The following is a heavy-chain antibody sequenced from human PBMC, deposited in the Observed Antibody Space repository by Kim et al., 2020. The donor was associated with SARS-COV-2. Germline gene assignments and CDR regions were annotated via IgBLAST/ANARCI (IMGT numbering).Heavy chain of an antibody. CDR1: GGTFSSYA. CDR2: IIPILGIA. CDR3: ARVTDDSSGYYNY. D-gene: IGHD3-22*01. Sequence: SVKVSCKASGGTFSSYAISWVRQAPGQGLEWMGRIIPILGIANYAQKFQGRVTITADKSTSTAYMELSSLRSEDTAVYYCARVTDDSSGYYNYWGQGTLVTVSS. V-gene: IGHV1-69*04. J-gene: IGHJ4*02.